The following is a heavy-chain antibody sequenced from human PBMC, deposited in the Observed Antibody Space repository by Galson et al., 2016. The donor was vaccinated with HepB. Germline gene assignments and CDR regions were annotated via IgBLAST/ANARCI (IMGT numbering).Heavy chain of an antibody. V-gene: IGHV3-48*02. CDR3: ARDGGRGYPNGYFDI. J-gene: IGHJ4*02. CDR2: ISSRGSTV. Sequence: SLRLSCAASGFTFSTYSMYWFRQAPGTGREWVAYISSRGSTVCYADSLKGRFTISRDNAKNSLYLQMNSLRDEDTAVYYCARDGGRGYPNGYFDIWGRGTLVTVSS. CDR1: GFTFSTYS. D-gene: IGHD2-8*01.